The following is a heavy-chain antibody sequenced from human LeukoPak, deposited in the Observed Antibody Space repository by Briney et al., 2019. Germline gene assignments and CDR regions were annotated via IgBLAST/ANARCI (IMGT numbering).Heavy chain of an antibody. Sequence: ASVKVSCKASGYTFTSYGISWVRQAPGQGLEWMGWISAYNGNTNYAQKLQGRVTMTTDTSTSTAYMELRSLRSDDTAVYYCAKDRHAPGRYCSSTTCFPFDPWGQGTMVTVSS. CDR1: GYTFTSYG. CDR3: AKDRHAPGRYCSSTTCFPFDP. CDR2: ISAYNGNT. V-gene: IGHV1-18*01. D-gene: IGHD2-2*01. J-gene: IGHJ3*01.